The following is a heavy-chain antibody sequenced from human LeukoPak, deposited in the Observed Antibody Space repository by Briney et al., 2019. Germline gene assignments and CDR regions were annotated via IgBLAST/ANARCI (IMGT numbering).Heavy chain of an antibody. J-gene: IGHJ4*02. V-gene: IGHV4-39*01. CDR3: ATWRTAKTGFDY. CDR1: GGSISNNNYY. Sequence: SKTLSLTCTVSGGSISNNNYYWAWIRQPPGKGLECIGSIYYSGSPYYNPSLKSRVTISVDTSKNQFSLRLSSVTAADTAVYYCATWRTAKTGFDYWGQGTLVTVSS. D-gene: IGHD1-1*01. CDR2: IYYSGSP.